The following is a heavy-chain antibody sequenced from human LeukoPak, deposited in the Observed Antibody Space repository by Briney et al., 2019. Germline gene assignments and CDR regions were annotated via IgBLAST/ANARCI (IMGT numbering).Heavy chain of an antibody. D-gene: IGHD5-12*01. CDR3: AREFVSGYDPSDAFDI. Sequence: GGSLRLSCAASGFTFSSYAMHWVRQAPGKGLEWVAVISYDGSNKYYADSVKGRFTISRDNSKNTLYLQMNSLRAEDTAVYYCAREFVSGYDPSDAFDIWGQGTMVTVSS. CDR1: GFTFSSYA. V-gene: IGHV3-30-3*01. CDR2: ISYDGSNK. J-gene: IGHJ3*02.